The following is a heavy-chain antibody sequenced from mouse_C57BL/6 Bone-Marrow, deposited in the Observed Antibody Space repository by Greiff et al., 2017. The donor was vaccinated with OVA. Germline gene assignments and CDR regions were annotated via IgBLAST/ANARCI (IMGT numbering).Heavy chain of an antibody. CDR1: GFSLTSYA. Sequence: VQLQQSGPGLVAPSQSLSITCTVSGFSLTSYAISWVRQPPGKGLEWLGVIWTGGGTNYNSALKSRLSISKDNSKSQVFLKMNSLQTDDTARYYCARNHYSKYYYAMDYWGQGTSVTVSS. V-gene: IGHV2-9-1*01. CDR3: ARNHYSKYYYAMDY. CDR2: IWTGGGT. D-gene: IGHD2-5*01. J-gene: IGHJ4*01.